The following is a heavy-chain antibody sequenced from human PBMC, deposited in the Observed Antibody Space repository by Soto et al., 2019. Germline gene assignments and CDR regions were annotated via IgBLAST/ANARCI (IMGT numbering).Heavy chain of an antibody. Sequence: GGSLRLSCAASGFTFSSYAMHWVRQAPGKGLEWVAVISYDGSNKYYADSVKGRFTISRDNSKNTLYLQMNSLRAEDTAVYYCAREGKRIRGVITNGPTYSWGQGTLVTVSS. J-gene: IGHJ5*02. CDR1: GFTFSSYA. D-gene: IGHD3-10*01. CDR3: AREGKRIRGVITNGPTYS. V-gene: IGHV3-30-3*01. CDR2: ISYDGSNK.